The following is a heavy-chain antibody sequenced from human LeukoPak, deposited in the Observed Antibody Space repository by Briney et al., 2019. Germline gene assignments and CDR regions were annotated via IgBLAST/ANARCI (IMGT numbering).Heavy chain of an antibody. CDR1: GFTFSSYA. CDR3: AKAPHYYEADY. Sequence: GGSLRLSCAASGFTFSSYAMSWVRQAPGKRLEWVSAISGSGGSPYYADSVKGRFTISRDNSKNTLYLQMNSLRAEDTAVYYCAKAPHYYEADYWGQGTLVTVSS. CDR2: ISGSGGSP. D-gene: IGHD3-22*01. V-gene: IGHV3-23*01. J-gene: IGHJ4*02.